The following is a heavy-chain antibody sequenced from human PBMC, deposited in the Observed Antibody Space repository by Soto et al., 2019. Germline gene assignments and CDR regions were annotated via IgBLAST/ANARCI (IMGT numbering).Heavy chain of an antibody. V-gene: IGHV1-2*04. Sequence: ASVKFSCKASGYTFTGYYMHWVRQAPGQVLECMVWINPKSGCTNYXXKFQGWVXXTRDTSISTAXMELSXLRSDDTAVYYCATAIGYYYGMDVWRQGTTVTVSS. CDR2: INPKSGCT. J-gene: IGHJ6*02. D-gene: IGHD2-21*01. CDR3: ATAIGYYYGMDV. CDR1: GYTFTGYY.